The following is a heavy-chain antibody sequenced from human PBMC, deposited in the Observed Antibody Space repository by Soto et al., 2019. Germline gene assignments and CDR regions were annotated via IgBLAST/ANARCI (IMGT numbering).Heavy chain of an antibody. V-gene: IGHV3-48*03. CDR2: ITSSGDRA. CDR3: ARDIFDN. Sequence: EVQLVESGGGLAQPGGSLRLSCVASGFTFSYYEMNWVRQAPGKGLEWISYITSSGDRAQYADSVKGRFTISRDNTTTLLYLQMTSLSAEDTGLYYCARDIFDNWGQGPLVTVSS. CDR1: GFTFSYYE. J-gene: IGHJ4*02.